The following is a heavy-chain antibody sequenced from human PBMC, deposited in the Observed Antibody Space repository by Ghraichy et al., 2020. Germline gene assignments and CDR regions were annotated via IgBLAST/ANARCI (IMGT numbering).Heavy chain of an antibody. CDR2: IKKKANSYTT. CDR1: GFTFSDHY. Sequence: GGSLRLSCAASGFTFSDHYMDWVRQAPGKGLEWVGRIKKKANSYTTEYAASVKVRLTISRDDSENSLYLQMNSLETEDTAVYYCARARIAAAGRKWMAFDSGDQGTLVTAYS. CDR3: ARARIAAAGRKWMAFDS. V-gene: IGHV3-72*01. D-gene: IGHD6-13*01. J-gene: IGHJ4*02.